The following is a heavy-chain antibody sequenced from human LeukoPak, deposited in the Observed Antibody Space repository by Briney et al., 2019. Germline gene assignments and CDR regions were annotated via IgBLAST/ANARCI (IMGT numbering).Heavy chain of an antibody. Sequence: PSETLSLTCTVSGGSISSGDYYWSWIRQHPGKGLEWIGYIYYSGITYYNPSLKSRVAISVDTSKNQFSLKLNSVTAADTAVYYCARTALVTFGGRLVDYWGQGTLVTVSS. CDR3: ARTALVTFGGRLVDY. J-gene: IGHJ4*02. CDR1: GGSISSGDYY. D-gene: IGHD3-16*01. V-gene: IGHV4-31*03. CDR2: IYYSGIT.